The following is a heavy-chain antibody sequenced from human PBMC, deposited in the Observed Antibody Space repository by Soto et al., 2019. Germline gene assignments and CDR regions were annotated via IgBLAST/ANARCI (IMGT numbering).Heavy chain of an antibody. CDR1: GGSISSSSYY. CDR3: ARPSGSYLYYFDY. D-gene: IGHD1-26*01. J-gene: IGHJ4*02. V-gene: IGHV4-39*01. Sequence: QLQLQESGPGLVKPSETLSLTCTVSGGSISSSSYYWGWIRQPTGKGLGWIGSIYSSGSTYYNPSLKSRVTISVDTSKNQFSLKRSSVTAADTAVYYCARPSGSYLYYFDYWGQGTLVTVSS. CDR2: IYSSGST.